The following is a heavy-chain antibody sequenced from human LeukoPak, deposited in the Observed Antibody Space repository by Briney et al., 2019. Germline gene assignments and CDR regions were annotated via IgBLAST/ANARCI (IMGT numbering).Heavy chain of an antibody. D-gene: IGHD1/OR15-1a*01. V-gene: IGHV4-39*01. CDR3: ARQTGTDYYYYYYMDV. CDR1: GRSISSSSCY. J-gene: IGHJ6*03. Sequence: SETLSLTCTVSGRSISSSSCYWGWIRHPPGKGLECIGRIYYSGSTYYNPSLKSRVTISVDTSKNQFSLKLSSVTAADTAVYYCARQTGTDYYYYYYMDVWGKGTTVTISS. CDR2: IYYSGST.